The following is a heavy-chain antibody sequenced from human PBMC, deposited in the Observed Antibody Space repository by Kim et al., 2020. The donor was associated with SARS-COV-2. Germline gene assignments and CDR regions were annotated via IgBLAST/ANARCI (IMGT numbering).Heavy chain of an antibody. V-gene: IGHV3-48*03. Sequence: GGSLRLSCAASGFTFSSYEMNWVRQAPGKGLEWVSYISNSGSTTHYADSVKGRFTISRDNADNSLYLQMNSLRAEDTALYYCARESDVAGNDYWGQGTLVTVSP. CDR3: ARESDVAGNDY. J-gene: IGHJ4*02. CDR1: GFTFSSYE. D-gene: IGHD6-19*01. CDR2: ISNSGSTT.